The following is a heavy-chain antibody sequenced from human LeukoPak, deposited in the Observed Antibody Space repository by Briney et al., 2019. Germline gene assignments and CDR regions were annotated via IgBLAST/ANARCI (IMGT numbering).Heavy chain of an antibody. V-gene: IGHV4-59*01. J-gene: IGHJ4*02. CDR3: ARDSYGDLDY. CDR1: GAAISIDY. Sequence: GAAISIDYGGWRRHPPRKGLEWIGYIYYSGSTNYNPSLKSRVTISVDTSKNQFSLKLSSVTAADTAVYYCARDSYGDLDYWGQGTLVTVSS. D-gene: IGHD4-17*01. CDR2: IYYSGST.